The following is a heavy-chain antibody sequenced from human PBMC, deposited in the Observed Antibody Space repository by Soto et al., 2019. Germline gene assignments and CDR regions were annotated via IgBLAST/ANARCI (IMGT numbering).Heavy chain of an antibody. J-gene: IGHJ3*02. D-gene: IGHD6-13*01. CDR2: IYPGDSDT. CDR3: ARAHSSSWTHAFDI. CDR1: GYSFTNYW. V-gene: IGHV5-51*01. Sequence: PGESLKISCKGPGYSFTNYWIGWVRQMPGKGLEWMGNIYPGDSDTRYSPSFQGHVTISADKSISTAYLQWSSLKASDTGIYYCARAHSSSWTHAFDIWAQGTMVTVSS.